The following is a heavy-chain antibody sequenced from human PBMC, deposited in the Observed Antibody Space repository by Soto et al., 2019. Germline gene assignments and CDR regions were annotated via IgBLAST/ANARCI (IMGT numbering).Heavy chain of an antibody. D-gene: IGHD5-12*01. J-gene: IGHJ6*02. Sequence: QMQLVQSGAEVKKPGSSVKVSCRASGGTFTSFAFSWVRQAPGQGLEWMGGIIPIFGTANFAQRFQGRVTITADESTSTAYMELSSLRSEDTAVYYCARQWLRSRSDYYYYGMDVWGQGTTVTVSS. V-gene: IGHV1-69*01. CDR3: ARQWLRSRSDYYYYGMDV. CDR1: GGTFTSFA. CDR2: IIPIFGTA.